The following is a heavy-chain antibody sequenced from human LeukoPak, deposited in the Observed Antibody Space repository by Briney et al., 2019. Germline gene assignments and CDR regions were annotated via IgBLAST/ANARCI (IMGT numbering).Heavy chain of an antibody. D-gene: IGHD1-20*01. CDR1: GYTFPSYF. J-gene: IGHJ4*02. Sequence: ASVNVSCKASGYTFPSYFMHWVRQAPGQGVEWMGIINPSGGSTSYAQNFQGRVTMTRDTSTSTVYMELSSLGSEDTAVYYCARHSLIGTTPFDYWGQGTLVTVPS. V-gene: IGHV1-46*01. CDR3: ARHSLIGTTPFDY. CDR2: INPSGGST.